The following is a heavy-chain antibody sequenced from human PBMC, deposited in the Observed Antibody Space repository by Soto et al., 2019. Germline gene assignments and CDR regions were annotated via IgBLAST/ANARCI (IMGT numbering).Heavy chain of an antibody. CDR1: GFTFSSHS. Sequence: CLRLSCAASGFTFSSHSMHWVRQAPGKGLEWVAVISYNGINKYYADSVKGRFTISRDNSKNTLYLQMNSLRGEDTAVYNCERHLTEGTGGLDYWGQGTLVTVSS. V-gene: IGHV3-30-3*01. CDR3: ERHLTEGTGGLDY. CDR2: ISYNGINK. J-gene: IGHJ4*02. D-gene: IGHD1-1*01.